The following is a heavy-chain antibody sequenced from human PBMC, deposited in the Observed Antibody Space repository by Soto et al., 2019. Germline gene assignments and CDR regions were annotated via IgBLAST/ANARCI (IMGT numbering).Heavy chain of an antibody. CDR3: ARLNTHYYDSSGTDY. CDR1: GFTFSSYG. D-gene: IGHD3-22*01. CDR2: IWYDGSNK. J-gene: IGHJ4*02. V-gene: IGHV3-33*01. Sequence: SLRLSCAASGFTFSSYGMHWVRQAPGKGLEWVAVIWYDGSNKYYADSVKGRFTISRDNSKNTLYLQMNSLRAEDTAVYYCARLNTHYYDSSGTDYWGQGTLVTVSS.